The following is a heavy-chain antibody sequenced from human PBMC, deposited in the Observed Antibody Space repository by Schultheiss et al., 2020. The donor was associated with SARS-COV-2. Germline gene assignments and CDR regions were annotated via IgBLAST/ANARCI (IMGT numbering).Heavy chain of an antibody. J-gene: IGHJ4*02. CDR2: IYHTGST. Sequence: SETLSLTCAVSNYSITDGYYWGWIRQPPGKGLEWIGTIYHTGSTYHNPSLKSRVAISVDTSKNQFSLKLSSVTAADTAVYYCARFIAAAGGAWNWGQGTLVTVSS. V-gene: IGHV4-38-2*01. D-gene: IGHD6-13*01. CDR1: NYSITDGYY. CDR3: ARFIAAAGGAWN.